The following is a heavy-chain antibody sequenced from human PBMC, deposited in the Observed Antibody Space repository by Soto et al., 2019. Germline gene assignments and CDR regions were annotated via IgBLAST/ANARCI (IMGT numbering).Heavy chain of an antibody. CDR1: GFNVSSKY. D-gene: IGHD3-10*01. CDR3: ARKDYYGSGSYHFDY. CDR2: IQSGGPT. V-gene: IGHV3-66*01. J-gene: IGHJ4*02. Sequence: GGSLILSCAASGFNVSSKYMSWVRQAPGKGLEWVSLIQSGGPTYYADSVKGRVTFTRDAPASTVYMELSSLRSEDTAVYYCARKDYYGSGSYHFDYWGQGTLVTVSS.